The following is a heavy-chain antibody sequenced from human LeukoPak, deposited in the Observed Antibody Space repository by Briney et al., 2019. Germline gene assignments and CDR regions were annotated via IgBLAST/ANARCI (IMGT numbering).Heavy chain of an antibody. CDR1: GFTFSSYA. J-gene: IGHJ6*03. V-gene: IGHV3-23*01. D-gene: IGHD6-13*01. CDR2: ISGSGGST. CDR3: ARARIAAAGTGYMDV. Sequence: PGGSLRLSCAASGFTFSSYAMSWVRQAPGKGLEWVSAISGSGGSTYYADSVKGRFTISRDNSKNTLYLQMNSLRAEDTAVYYCARARIAAAGTGYMDVWGKGTTVTVSS.